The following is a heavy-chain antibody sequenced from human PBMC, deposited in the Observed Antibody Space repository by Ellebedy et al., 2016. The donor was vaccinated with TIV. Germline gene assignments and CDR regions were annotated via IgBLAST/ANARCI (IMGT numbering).Heavy chain of an antibody. D-gene: IGHD2-21*02. CDR2: IYYSGST. V-gene: IGHV4-61*01. CDR1: GGSISSGSYY. CDR3: ARVREDRGGDCFIFDY. Sequence: SETLSLXXTVSGGSISSGSYYWSWIRQHPGKGLEWIGYIYYSGSTNYNPSLKSRVTISVDTSKNQFSLKLSSVTAADTAVYYCARVREDRGGDCFIFDYWGQGTLVTVSS. J-gene: IGHJ4*02.